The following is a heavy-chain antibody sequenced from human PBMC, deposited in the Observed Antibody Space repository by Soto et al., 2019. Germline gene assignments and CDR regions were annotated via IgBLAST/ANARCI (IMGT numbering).Heavy chain of an antibody. Sequence: EVQLLDSGGGLVQPGGSLRLSCAASGFTFSSSAMSWVRQAPGKGLEWVSAVSGSGGTTYYADYVRGRFTISRDNSKNTLYLQMNSLRAEDTAIYFCARCTVDTIVTSGWCNYLDPWGQGTLVTVSS. J-gene: IGHJ5*02. CDR2: VSGSGGTT. CDR3: ARCTVDTIVTSGWCNYLDP. D-gene: IGHD6-19*01. CDR1: GFTFSSSA. V-gene: IGHV3-23*01.